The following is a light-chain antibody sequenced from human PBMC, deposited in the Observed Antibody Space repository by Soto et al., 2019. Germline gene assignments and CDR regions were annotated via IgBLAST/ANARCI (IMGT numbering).Light chain of an antibody. J-gene: IGKJ5*01. CDR2: GAS. CDR3: QQYGSSPRIT. Sequence: EIVLTQSPGTLSLSPGERATLSCRASQTVGRNYLAWYQEKPGQAPRLLISGASNRATGIPDRFSGSGSWTDFTLTISRLEPEDFAVYYCQQYGSSPRITFGQGTRLEIK. V-gene: IGKV3-20*01. CDR1: QTVGRNY.